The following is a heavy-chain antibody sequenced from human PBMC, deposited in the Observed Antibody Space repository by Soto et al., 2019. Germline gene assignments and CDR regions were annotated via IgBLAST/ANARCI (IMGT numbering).Heavy chain of an antibody. D-gene: IGHD3-9*01. CDR2: INPNSGGT. V-gene: IGHV1-2*02. CDR1: GYTFTGYY. Sequence: ASVKVSCKASGYTFTGYYMHWVRQAPGQGLEWMGWINPNSGGTNYAQKFQGRVTMTRDTSISTAYMELSRLRSDDTAVYYCAREKILTGYYSFDYWGQGTLVNVSS. J-gene: IGHJ4*02. CDR3: AREKILTGYYSFDY.